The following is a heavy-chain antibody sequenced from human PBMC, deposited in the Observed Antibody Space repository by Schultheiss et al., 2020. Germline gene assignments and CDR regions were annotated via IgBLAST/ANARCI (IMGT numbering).Heavy chain of an antibody. CDR3: ARMGVGGDTTPDAFDI. J-gene: IGHJ3*02. D-gene: IGHD1-26*01. V-gene: IGHV2-70*04. CDR1: GFSLSTSGMR. Sequence: QTLSLTCTFSGFSLSTSGMRVSWIRQPPGKALEWLARIDWDDDKFYSTSLKTRLTISKDTSKNQVVLTMTNMDPVDTATYYCARMGVGGDTTPDAFDIWGQGTMVTVSS. CDR2: IDWDDDK.